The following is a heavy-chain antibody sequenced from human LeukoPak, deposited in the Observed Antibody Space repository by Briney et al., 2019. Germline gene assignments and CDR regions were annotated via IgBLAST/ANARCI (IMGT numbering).Heavy chain of an antibody. D-gene: IGHD3-9*01. Sequence: SQTLSLTCTVSGGSISSGGYYWSWIRQHPGKGLEWIGNIYYSGSTYYNPSLKSRVTISVDRSKKQFSLKLSSVTAADTAVYYCARVNYDILTGQGGWFDPWGQGTLVTVSS. V-gene: IGHV4-31*03. CDR3: ARVNYDILTGQGGWFDP. CDR1: GGSISSGGYY. CDR2: IYYSGST. J-gene: IGHJ5*02.